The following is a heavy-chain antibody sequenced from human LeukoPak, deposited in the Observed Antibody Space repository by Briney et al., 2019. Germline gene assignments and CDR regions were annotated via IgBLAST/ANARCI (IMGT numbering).Heavy chain of an antibody. CDR3: ARMRSQRGWFDP. CDR1: GYTFTGYY. V-gene: IGHV1-2*02. CDR2: INPNSGGT. J-gene: IGHJ5*02. Sequence: GSVKVSCKASGYTFTGYYMHWVRQAPGQGLEWMGWINPNSGGTNYAQKFQGRVTMTRDTSISTAYMELSRLRSDDTAVYYCARMRSQRGWFDPWGQGTLVTVSS.